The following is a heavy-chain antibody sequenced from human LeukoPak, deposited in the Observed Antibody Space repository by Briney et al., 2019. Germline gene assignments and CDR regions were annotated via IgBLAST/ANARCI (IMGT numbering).Heavy chain of an antibody. CDR1: GGSINSSSYY. CDR2: IYYSGST. D-gene: IGHD4/OR15-4a*01. CDR3: ARLGARPLHTFDY. V-gene: IGHV4-39*01. J-gene: IGHJ4*02. Sequence: SETLSLTCNVSGGSINSSSYYWGWIRQAPGKGLEWIGNIYYSGSTYHNPSLKRRVTISVDTSKNQFSLRLRSVTAADTAVYYCARLGARPLHTFDYWGQGSLVTVSS.